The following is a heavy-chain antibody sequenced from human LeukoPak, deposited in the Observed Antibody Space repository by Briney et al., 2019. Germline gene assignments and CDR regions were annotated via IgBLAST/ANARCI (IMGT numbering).Heavy chain of an antibody. V-gene: IGHV1-2*02. J-gene: IGHJ6*03. CDR2: INPNSGGT. Sequence: ASVKVSCKASGYTFTGYKMHWVRQAPGQGLEWMGWINPNSGGTNYAQKFQGRVTMTRDTSISTAYMELSRLRSDDTAVYYCARDLYYGDYAGYMDVWGKGTTVTVSS. D-gene: IGHD4-17*01. CDR1: GYTFTGYK. CDR3: ARDLYYGDYAGYMDV.